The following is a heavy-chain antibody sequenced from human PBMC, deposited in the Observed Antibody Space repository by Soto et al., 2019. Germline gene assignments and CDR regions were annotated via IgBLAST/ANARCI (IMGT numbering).Heavy chain of an antibody. CDR3: VRAIAAADSA. J-gene: IGHJ1*01. CDR1: GFTISSYW. Sequence: PGGSLRLSCAASGFTISSYWMSWVRQAPGKGLEWVANIKQDGSVKYYVDSVKGRFTISRDNAKYSLFLQMNSLRAEDTAVYYCVRAIAAADSAWGQGTLVTVSS. V-gene: IGHV3-7*01. CDR2: IKQDGSVK. D-gene: IGHD6-13*01.